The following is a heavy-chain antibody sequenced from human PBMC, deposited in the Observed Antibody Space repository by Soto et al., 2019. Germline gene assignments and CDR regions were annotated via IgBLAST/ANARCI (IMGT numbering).Heavy chain of an antibody. Sequence: ASVKVSCKASGYTFTSYYIHWVRQAPGQGLEWMGIINPSGGTTSYAQKFQGRVTMTRDTSTSTVYMELSSLRSEDTAVYYCARERSAAGTGWFDPWGQGTLVTV. CDR1: GYTFTSYY. V-gene: IGHV1-46*01. CDR3: ARERSAAGTGWFDP. D-gene: IGHD6-13*01. CDR2: INPSGGTT. J-gene: IGHJ5*02.